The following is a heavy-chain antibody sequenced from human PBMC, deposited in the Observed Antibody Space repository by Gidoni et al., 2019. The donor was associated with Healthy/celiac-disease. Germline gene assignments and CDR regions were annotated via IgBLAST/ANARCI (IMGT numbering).Heavy chain of an antibody. CDR3: AKDLSDFWTTYYFDY. V-gene: IGHV3-23*01. Sequence: VQLLESGGGLVQPGGSLTLSCAASGFTFRSYAMSWVRQAPGKGLEWVSAISGSGGSTYYADSVKGRFTISRDNSKNTLYLQMNSLRAEDTAVYYCAKDLSDFWTTYYFDYWGQGTLVTVSS. CDR2: ISGSGGST. CDR1: GFTFRSYA. D-gene: IGHD3-3*01. J-gene: IGHJ4*02.